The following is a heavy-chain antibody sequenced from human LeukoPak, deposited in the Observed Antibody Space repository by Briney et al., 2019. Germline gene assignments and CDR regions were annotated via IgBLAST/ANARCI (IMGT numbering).Heavy chain of an antibody. CDR3: ARGFSYYDFWSGYYHPSYFDY. V-gene: IGHV4-30-4*07. J-gene: IGHJ4*02. D-gene: IGHD3-3*01. Sequence: SETLSLTCAVSGGSISSGGYSWSWIRQPPGKGLEWIGYIYYSGSTYYNPSLKSRVTISVDTSKNQFSLKLSSVTAADTAVYYCARGFSYYDFWSGYYHPSYFDYWGQGTLVTVSS. CDR1: GGSISSGGYS. CDR2: IYYSGST.